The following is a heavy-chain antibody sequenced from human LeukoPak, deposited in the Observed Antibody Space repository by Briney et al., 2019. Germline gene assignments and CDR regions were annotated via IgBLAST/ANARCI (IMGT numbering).Heavy chain of an antibody. D-gene: IGHD6-19*01. Sequence: GGSLGLSCAASGFRFSDYAMHWVRQAPGKGLEWVTFIRYDGTNKYYADSVEGRFTISRDTSKNTLYLQMNSLRAEDTAVYYCASWPGGWYGEDSWGQGTLVTVSS. J-gene: IGHJ4*02. CDR2: IRYDGTNK. CDR1: GFRFSDYA. V-gene: IGHV3-30*02. CDR3: ASWPGGWYGEDS.